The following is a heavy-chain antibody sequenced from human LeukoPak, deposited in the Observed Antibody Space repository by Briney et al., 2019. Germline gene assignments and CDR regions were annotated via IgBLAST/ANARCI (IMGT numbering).Heavy chain of an antibody. CDR2: ISGNGGSS. V-gene: IGHV3-23*01. D-gene: IGHD2-15*01. CDR1: GLTFSSYA. Sequence: GESLRLSCAASGLTFSSYAMSWVRQAPGKGLEWVSGISGNGGSSICADSVKGRFTISRDNSKSTLYLQMNSLRAEDTALYYCAKDRRDCGGASCFSTPFDYWGQGTLVTVSS. CDR3: AKDRRDCGGASCFSTPFDY. J-gene: IGHJ4*02.